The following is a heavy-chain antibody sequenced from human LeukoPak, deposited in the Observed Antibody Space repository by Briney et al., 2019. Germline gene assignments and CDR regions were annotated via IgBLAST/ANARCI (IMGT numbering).Heavy chain of an antibody. CDR1: GYTFTSYD. D-gene: IGHD3-3*01. CDR2: MNPNSGNT. Sequence: GASVRVSCKASGYTFTSYDIYWVRQATGQGLEWMGWMNPNSGNTDFAQKFQGRVTMTRDTSISTAYMQLSSLRSEDTAVYYCARGPTYYDFWSGYRYYFDYWGQGTLVTVSS. CDR3: ARGPTYYDFWSGYRYYFDY. J-gene: IGHJ4*02. V-gene: IGHV1-8*01.